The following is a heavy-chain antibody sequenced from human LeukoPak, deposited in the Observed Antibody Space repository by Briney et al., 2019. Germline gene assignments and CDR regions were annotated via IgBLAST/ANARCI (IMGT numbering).Heavy chain of an antibody. J-gene: IGHJ4*02. CDR3: TTDGAYYYDSSGYYSSY. D-gene: IGHD3-22*01. CDR2: IKSNADGGIT. CDR1: GFSFTNAW. Sequence: GGSLRLSCTPSGFSFTNAWMSWVRHTPGGGLGWVGRIKSNADGGITDYAARVKGRFTISRDDSKTTLYLQMNSLNTEDTAVYYCTTDGAYYYDSSGYYSSYWGQGTLVTVSS. V-gene: IGHV3-15*01.